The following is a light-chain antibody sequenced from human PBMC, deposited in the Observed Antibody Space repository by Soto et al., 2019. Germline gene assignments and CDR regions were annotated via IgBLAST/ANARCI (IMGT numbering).Light chain of an antibody. V-gene: IGLV2-14*01. J-gene: IGLJ1*01. Sequence: QSVLTQPASVSGSPGQSITISCTGTSSDVGGYNYVSWHQQHPGKAPKLMIYDVSNRPSGVSNRFSGSKSGNTASLTISGHQSEDEADYYCSSYTSSSTYVFGTGTKVTVL. CDR3: SSYTSSSTYV. CDR1: SSDVGGYNY. CDR2: DVS.